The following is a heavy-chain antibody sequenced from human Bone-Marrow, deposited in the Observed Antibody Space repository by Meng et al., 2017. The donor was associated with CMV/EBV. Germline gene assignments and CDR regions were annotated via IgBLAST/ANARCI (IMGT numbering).Heavy chain of an antibody. CDR3: TRVDNSGYYEYYFDY. CDR1: FTFSDSG. D-gene: IGHD3-22*01. J-gene: IGHJ4*02. Sequence: FTFSDSGMHWVRQASVKGLGWVGRIRSKANTYATAYAASVKGRFTISRDDSKNTAYLQMNSLKTEDTAVYYCTRVDNSGYYEYYFDYWGQGTLVTVSS. V-gene: IGHV3-73*01. CDR2: IRSKANTYAT.